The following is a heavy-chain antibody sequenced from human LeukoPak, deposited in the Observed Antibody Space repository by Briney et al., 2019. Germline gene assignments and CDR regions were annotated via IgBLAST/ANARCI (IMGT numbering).Heavy chain of an antibody. CDR1: GFTFSNYN. CDR2: ISSSSSYI. D-gene: IGHD3-10*01. CDR3: ARDHGSGSYYNY. V-gene: IGHV3-21*01. Sequence: PGGSLRLSCAASGFTFSNYNMNWVRQAPGKGLEWVSSISSSSSYIYYADSVKGRFTISRDNAKNTLYLQMNSLRAEDTAVYYCARDHGSGSYYNYWGQGTLVTVSS. J-gene: IGHJ4*02.